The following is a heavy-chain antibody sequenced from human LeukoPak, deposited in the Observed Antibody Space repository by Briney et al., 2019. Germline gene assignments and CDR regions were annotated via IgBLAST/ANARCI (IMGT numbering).Heavy chain of an antibody. Sequence: GGSLPLSCAASGFTFSSYAMSGVGQAPGRGLDWVSAVSGNGYSTDYADSVKVRFTISRYNSKNTLYLQMNSLRAEDTAVYFWAKSAYHKSSGHPSSFEYWGQGTLVTVSS. CDR3: AKSAYHKSSGHPSSFEY. J-gene: IGHJ4*02. CDR2: VSGNGYST. CDR1: GFTFSSYA. V-gene: IGHV3-23*01. D-gene: IGHD3-22*01.